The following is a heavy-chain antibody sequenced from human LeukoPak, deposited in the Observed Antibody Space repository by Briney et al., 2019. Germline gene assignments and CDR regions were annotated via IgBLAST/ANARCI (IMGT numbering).Heavy chain of an antibody. Sequence: GASVKVSCKASGYTFTSYAMHWVGQAPGQRLEWMGWSNAGNGNTKYSQKFQGRVTITRDTSASTAYMELSSLRSEDTAVYYCARGSSCTKCFIPRWMDVRGKGTTGTVS. J-gene: IGHJ6*03. D-gene: IGHD2-2*01. CDR1: GYTFTSYA. CDR2: SNAGNGNT. CDR3: ARGSSCTKCFIPRWMDV. V-gene: IGHV1-3*01.